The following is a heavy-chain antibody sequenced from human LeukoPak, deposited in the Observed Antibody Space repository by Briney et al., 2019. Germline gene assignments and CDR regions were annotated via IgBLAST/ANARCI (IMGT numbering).Heavy chain of an antibody. J-gene: IGHJ6*02. CDR2: IYSGGST. CDR1: GFTVSSNY. CDR3: ARSHETYYDFWSGSDYYGMDV. Sequence: GGSLRLSCAASGFTVSSNYMSWVRQAPGKGLEWVSVIYSGGSTYYADSVKGRFTISRDNAKNSLYLQMNSLRAEDTAVYYCARSHETYYDFWSGSDYYGMDVWGQGTTVTVSS. V-gene: IGHV3-66*01. D-gene: IGHD3-3*01.